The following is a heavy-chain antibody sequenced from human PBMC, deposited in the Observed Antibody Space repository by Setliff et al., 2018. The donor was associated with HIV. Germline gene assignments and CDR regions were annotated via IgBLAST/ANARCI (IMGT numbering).Heavy chain of an antibody. J-gene: IGHJ4*02. CDR2: MYYRGTT. Sequence: PSETLSLTCNVSGDSISSGTYYWGWIRQPPGTELEWIGTMYYRGTTSNNPSLKSRVTFSADTSKNQFPLNLNSVTATDTAVYYCARQGLTMNRGVPAPILYYFDYWGPGILVTVSS. V-gene: IGHV4-39*01. D-gene: IGHD3-10*01. CDR3: ARQGLTMNRGVPAPILYYFDY. CDR1: GDSISSGTYY.